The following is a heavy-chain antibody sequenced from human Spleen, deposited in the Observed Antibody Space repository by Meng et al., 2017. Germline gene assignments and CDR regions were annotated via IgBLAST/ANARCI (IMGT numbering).Heavy chain of an antibody. CDR2: IYHSGST. D-gene: IGHD1/OR15-1a*01. V-gene: IGHV4-38-2*02. J-gene: IGHJ4*02. CDR3: ARGPSWSRTLDS. CDR1: GYSLSSGYY. Sequence: SETLSLTCTVSGYSLSSGYYWGWIRQPPGKGLEWIGSIYHSGSTYYNPSLTSRVTVSLDTSKNQFSRRLRSLTPADTAVYFCARGPSWSRTLDSWGQGTLVTVSS.